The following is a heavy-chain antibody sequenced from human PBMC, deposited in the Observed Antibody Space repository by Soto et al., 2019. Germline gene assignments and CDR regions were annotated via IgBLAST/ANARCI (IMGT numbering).Heavy chain of an antibody. CDR2: IWYDGSNK. Sequence: QVQLVESGGGVVQPGRSLRLSCAASGFTFSSYGMHWVRQAPGKGLEWVAVIWYDGSNKYYADSVKGRFTISRDNSKNTLYRQMNSLRAEDTAVYYCAREGDYDFWSGPAYWGQGTLVTVSS. CDR3: AREGDYDFWSGPAY. J-gene: IGHJ4*02. V-gene: IGHV3-33*01. D-gene: IGHD3-3*01. CDR1: GFTFSSYG.